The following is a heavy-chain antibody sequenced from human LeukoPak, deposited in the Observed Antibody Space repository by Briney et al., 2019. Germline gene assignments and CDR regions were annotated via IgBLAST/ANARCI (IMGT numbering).Heavy chain of an antibody. CDR2: IYHSGST. J-gene: IGHJ1*01. V-gene: IGHV4-30-2*01. CDR1: GGSISSGGYS. Sequence: PSETLSLTCAVSGGSISSGGYSWSWLRQPPGKGREWIGYIYHSGSTYYNPSLKSRVTISVDRSKNQFSLKLSSVTAADTAVYYCATTGTLEYFQHWGQSTLVTVSS. CDR3: ATTGTLEYFQH. D-gene: IGHD1-1*01.